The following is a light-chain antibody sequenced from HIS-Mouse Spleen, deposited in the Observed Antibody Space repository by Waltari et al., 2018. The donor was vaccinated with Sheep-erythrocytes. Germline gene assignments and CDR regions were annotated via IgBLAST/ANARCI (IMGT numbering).Light chain of an antibody. CDR1: SGHSSYA. CDR2: LNSDGSH. Sequence: QLVLTQSPSASASLGASVKLTCTLSSGHSSYAIAWHQQQPEKGPRYLMKLNSDGSHSKGDVIPDRFSGSSSGAERYLTISSLQSEDEADYYCQTWGTGIQWVFGGGTKLTVL. V-gene: IGLV4-69*01. J-gene: IGLJ3*02. CDR3: QTWGTGIQWV.